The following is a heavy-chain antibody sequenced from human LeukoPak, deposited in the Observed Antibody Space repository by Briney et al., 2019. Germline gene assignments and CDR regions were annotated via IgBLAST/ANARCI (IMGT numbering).Heavy chain of an antibody. V-gene: IGHV3-48*03. CDR1: GFSFSSYE. Sequence: GGSLRLSCAASGFSFSSYEMNWVRQAPGKGLEWVSYISSSGSAIFYADSVKGRFTISRDNAKNSLFLQMNSLRAEDTAFYYCASKGGFDDWGQGTLVTVSS. CDR3: ASKGGFDD. D-gene: IGHD2-15*01. CDR2: ISSSGSAI. J-gene: IGHJ4*02.